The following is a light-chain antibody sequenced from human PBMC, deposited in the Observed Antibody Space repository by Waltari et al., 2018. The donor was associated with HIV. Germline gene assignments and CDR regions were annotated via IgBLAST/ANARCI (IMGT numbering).Light chain of an antibody. CDR2: KVS. CDR1: ESLVHSDGNTY. J-gene: IGKJ2*01. V-gene: IGKV2-30*02. Sequence: DVVMTQPPLSLPVTLGQPASIPCRSSESLVHSDGNTYLTWFQQRPGQSPRPLIYKVSNRDSGVPDRFSGSGSGTDFTLKISRVETEDVGVYYCMQGTHSPPYTFGQGTKLEIK. CDR3: MQGTHSPPYT.